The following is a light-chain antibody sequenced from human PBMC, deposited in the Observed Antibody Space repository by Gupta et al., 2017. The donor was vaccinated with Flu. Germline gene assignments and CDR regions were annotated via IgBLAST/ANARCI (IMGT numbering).Light chain of an antibody. V-gene: IGKV3-20*01. CDR1: QSVSSNH. Sequence: EIVLTQSPGTLSLSPGERATLSCRASQSVSSNHLAWYQQKPGQATRLLIYGVSNRATGIPDRFSGSGSGTDFTLTISRLEPEDFAVYYCQQYGSSPPVTFGPGTKVDIK. CDR2: GVS. CDR3: QQYGSSPPVT. J-gene: IGKJ3*01.